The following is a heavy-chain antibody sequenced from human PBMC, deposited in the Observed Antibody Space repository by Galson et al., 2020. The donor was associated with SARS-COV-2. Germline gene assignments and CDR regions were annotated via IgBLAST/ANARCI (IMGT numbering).Heavy chain of an antibody. CDR2: IYSEGSST. CDR1: GFTFSSYW. CDR3: ARGDMRNDYFDY. J-gene: IGHJ4*02. D-gene: IGHD3-16*01. V-gene: IGHV3-74*01. Sequence: GGSLGLSCAASGFTFSSYWMHWVRQAPGKGLVWVSRIYSEGSSTDYADSVKGRFTISGDNAKNTLYLQMNSLRAEDTAVYYCARGDMRNDYFDYWGQGTLVTVSS.